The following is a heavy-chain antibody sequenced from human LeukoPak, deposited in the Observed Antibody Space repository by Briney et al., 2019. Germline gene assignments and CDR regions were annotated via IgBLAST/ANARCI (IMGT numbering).Heavy chain of an antibody. D-gene: IGHD2-15*01. CDR2: INTSGTT. CDR1: GGSISSYY. CDR3: ARDGYCSGASCYSYYYYYMDV. V-gene: IGHV4-4*07. Sequence: SETLSLTCTVSGGSISSYYWSWIRQPAGKGLEYIGRINTSGTTNYNPSLKSRVTISVDTSKNQFSLKLSSVTAADTAVYYCARDGYCSGASCYSYYYYYMDVWGKGTTVTVSS. J-gene: IGHJ6*03.